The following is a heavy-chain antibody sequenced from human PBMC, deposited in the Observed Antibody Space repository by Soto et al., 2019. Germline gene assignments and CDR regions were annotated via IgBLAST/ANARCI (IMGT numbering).Heavy chain of an antibody. D-gene: IGHD3-3*01. CDR1: GYTFTSYG. J-gene: IGHJ4*02. CDR3: AREIRSGYDFLLFDY. Sequence: QVQLVQSGAEVKKPGASVKLSCKASGYTFTSYGISWVRPAPVQGLEWMGWISAYNGNTNYAQKLQARVTMTTDTSTSTAYMELRSLRSDDTAVYYCAREIRSGYDFLLFDYWGQGTLVTVSS. CDR2: ISAYNGNT. V-gene: IGHV1-18*01.